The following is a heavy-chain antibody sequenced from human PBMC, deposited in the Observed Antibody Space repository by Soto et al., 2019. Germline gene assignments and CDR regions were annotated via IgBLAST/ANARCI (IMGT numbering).Heavy chain of an antibody. Sequence: PSETLSLTCNVSGGPLTTYFWSWIRQPPGKGLERIGNIYYFGTTNYNPSLQSRVTMSVDTSKTHFSLKLISVTTADTAVYFCAREGNLGRWIQPLDSWGQGTLVTVSS. J-gene: IGHJ4*02. CDR3: AREGNLGRWIQPLDS. V-gene: IGHV4-59*01. CDR1: GGPLTTYF. D-gene: IGHD2-2*03. CDR2: IYYFGTT.